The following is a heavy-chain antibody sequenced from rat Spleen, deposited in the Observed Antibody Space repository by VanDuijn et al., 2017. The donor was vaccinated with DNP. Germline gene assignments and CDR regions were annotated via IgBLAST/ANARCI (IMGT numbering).Heavy chain of an antibody. J-gene: IGHJ2*01. V-gene: IGHV5-20*01. Sequence: EVQLVESGVGLVQPGRPLKLSCAASGFACSDHAMAWVRQSPKKGLEWVASISASGGSTSYADSVKGRFTISRDNSKSSLYLQMDSLRSEDTATYYCTTDFERGYWGQGVMVTVSS. CDR2: ISASGGST. CDR1: GFACSDHA. D-gene: IGHD1-11*01. CDR3: TTDFERGY.